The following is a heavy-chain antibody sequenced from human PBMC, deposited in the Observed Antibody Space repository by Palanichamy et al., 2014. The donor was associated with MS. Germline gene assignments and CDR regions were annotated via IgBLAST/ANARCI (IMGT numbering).Heavy chain of an antibody. J-gene: IGHJ4*02. Sequence: QVQLQESGPGLVKPSETLSLTCTVSGGSIGTYYWSWIRQPPGKGLEWIGYIFYSGSSNYNPSLKSRVTISVDTSKNQFSLKLSSVTAADTAVYYCVRDMGRNYKGAFYYWGPGTLVTVSS. D-gene: IGHD1-7*01. CDR3: VRDMGRNYKGAFYY. CDR1: GGSIGTYY. V-gene: IGHV4-59*01. CDR2: IFYSGSS.